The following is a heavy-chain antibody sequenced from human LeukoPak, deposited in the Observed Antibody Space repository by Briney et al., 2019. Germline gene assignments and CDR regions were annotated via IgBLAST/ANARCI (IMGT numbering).Heavy chain of an antibody. D-gene: IGHD2-21*02. J-gene: IGHJ4*02. Sequence: PSETLSLTCTVSGGSISSYYWSWIRQPPGKGLEWNGYILYSGSTNYNPSLKSRVTMSVDTSENQFSLKLRFVTAADTAVYYCAKWACGSGGDCHEFDYWGQGTLVTVTS. CDR2: ILYSGST. CDR1: GGSISSYY. V-gene: IGHV4-59*01. CDR3: AKWACGSGGDCHEFDY.